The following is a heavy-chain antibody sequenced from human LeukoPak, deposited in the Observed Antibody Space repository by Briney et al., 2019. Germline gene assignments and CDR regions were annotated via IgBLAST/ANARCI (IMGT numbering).Heavy chain of an antibody. D-gene: IGHD2-15*01. V-gene: IGHV3-23*01. Sequence: GGSLRLSCAASGFTFSNYAVSWVRQAPGKGLEWVSSISDSGGSTYYADSVKGRFTISRDNFKNTLYLQMNSLRGEDTAVYYCAKGTGGSCYSGSDSWGQGTLVTVSS. CDR2: ISDSGGST. CDR1: GFTFSNYA. CDR3: AKGTGGSCYSGSDS. J-gene: IGHJ4*02.